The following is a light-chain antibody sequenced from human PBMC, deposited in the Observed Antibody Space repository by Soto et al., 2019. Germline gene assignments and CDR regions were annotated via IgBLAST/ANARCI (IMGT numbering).Light chain of an antibody. V-gene: IGKV3-15*01. J-gene: IGKJ1*01. CDR2: GAS. CDR3: QHYNNWPPWT. Sequence: EIVLTHAPGALSLSPWEIATLSCSAIQSVTSTYLAWYQQKPGQAPRLLIYGASIRATGLPARFSGSGSGTEFTLTISSLQSEDFAVYYCQHYNNWPPWTFGQGTKVDIK. CDR1: QSVTSTY.